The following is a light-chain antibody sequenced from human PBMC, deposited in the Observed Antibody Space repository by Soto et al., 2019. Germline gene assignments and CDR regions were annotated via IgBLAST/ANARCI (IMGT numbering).Light chain of an antibody. V-gene: IGKV3-20*01. CDR2: GAS. CDR1: QSISSY. J-gene: IGKJ1*01. Sequence: TQSPSTLSGSLGDSVTITCRASQSISSYLNWYQQKPCQAPRLLIYGASSRATGIQDSFSGSGSGTDSTLTIRRLEPEDFAVYYCQQYGSTRTCGQGTKVDIK. CDR3: QQYGSTRT.